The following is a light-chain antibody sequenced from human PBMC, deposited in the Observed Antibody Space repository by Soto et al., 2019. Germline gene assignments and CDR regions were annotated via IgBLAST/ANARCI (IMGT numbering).Light chain of an antibody. CDR3: TQRSNWFLT. CDR1: QSVTYD. V-gene: IGKV3D-11*02. J-gene: IGKJ5*01. CDR2: GAF. Sequence: IVLKQSPDALSLYTGERATLSCRASQSVTYDQLAWYRQTPGQAPRLRIYGAFSRATGIPARFSGRGAGTDFTLTICSLEPGDVAVYECTQRSNWFLTFAQGTRLEIK.